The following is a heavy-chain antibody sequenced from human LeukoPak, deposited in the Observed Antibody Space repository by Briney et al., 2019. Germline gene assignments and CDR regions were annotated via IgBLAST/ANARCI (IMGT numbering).Heavy chain of an antibody. J-gene: IGHJ5*02. V-gene: IGHV3-7*01. Sequence: GGSLRLSCAASKFTFSSYWMSWVRQAPGKGLEWVANIKQDGSVQFCMDSLKGRFSVSRDNAKNSLYLQMNGLRVEDTAVYYCTRLQIAVAGPNWFDPWGQGTLVTVSS. CDR3: TRLQIAVAGPNWFDP. CDR2: IKQDGSVQ. CDR1: KFTFSSYW. D-gene: IGHD6-19*01.